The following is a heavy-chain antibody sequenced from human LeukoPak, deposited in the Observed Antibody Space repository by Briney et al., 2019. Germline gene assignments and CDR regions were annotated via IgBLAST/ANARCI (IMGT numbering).Heavy chain of an antibody. CDR1: GGSISGYY. V-gene: IGHV4-34*01. CDR2: INHSGST. CDR3: ARDHGSGSYYRANPNPFDY. J-gene: IGHJ4*02. D-gene: IGHD3-10*01. Sequence: SETLSLTCAVYGGSISGYYWSWIRQPPGKGLEWIGEINHSGSTNYNPSLKSRVTISVDTSKNQFSLKLSSVTAADTAVYYCARDHGSGSYYRANPNPFDYWGQGTLVTVSS.